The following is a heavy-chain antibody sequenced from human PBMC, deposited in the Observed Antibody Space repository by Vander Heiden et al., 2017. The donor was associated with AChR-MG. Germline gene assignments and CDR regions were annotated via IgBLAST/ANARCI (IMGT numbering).Heavy chain of an antibody. J-gene: IGHJ6*02. CDR2: MNPNSGNT. Sequence: QVQLVQSGAEVKKPGASVKVSCKASGYTFTSYDINWVRQATGQGLEWMGWMNPNSGNTGYAQKFQGRVTMTRNTSISTAYMELSSLRSEDTAVYYCARARGYYDFWSGKPYGMDVWGQGTTVTVSS. CDR1: GYTFTSYD. D-gene: IGHD3-3*01. V-gene: IGHV1-8*01. CDR3: ARARGYYDFWSGKPYGMDV.